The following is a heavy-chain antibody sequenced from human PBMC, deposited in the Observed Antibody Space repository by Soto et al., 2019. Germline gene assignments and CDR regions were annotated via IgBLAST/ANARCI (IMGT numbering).Heavy chain of an antibody. J-gene: IGHJ6*02. CDR2: ICSDNER. Sequence: SGPTLVNPTATLTLTCTVSGFSLTTGKMGVSWIRQPPGKALEWLAHICSDNERSYSTSLQGRLTISKYTSGSQVVLSMTNVDPVDTATYYCARMNVDSYQFYYGSDVWGPGTTVTVSS. D-gene: IGHD4-17*01. CDR3: ARMNVDSYQFYYGSDV. V-gene: IGHV2-26*01. CDR1: GFSLTTGKMG.